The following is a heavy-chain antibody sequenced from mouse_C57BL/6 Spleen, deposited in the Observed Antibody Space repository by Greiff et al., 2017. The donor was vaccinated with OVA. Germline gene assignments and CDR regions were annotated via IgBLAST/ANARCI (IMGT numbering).Heavy chain of an antibody. CDR1: GYAFSSYW. CDR2: IYPGDGDT. J-gene: IGHJ1*03. V-gene: IGHV1-80*01. CDR3: ARFGHYYGSSYDFDV. Sequence: QVQLQQSGAELVKPGASVKISCKASGYAFSSYWMNWVKQRPGKGLEWIGQIYPGDGDTNYNGKFKGKATLTADKSSSTAYMQLSSLTSEDSAVYFCARFGHYYGSSYDFDVWGTGTTVTVSS. D-gene: IGHD1-1*01.